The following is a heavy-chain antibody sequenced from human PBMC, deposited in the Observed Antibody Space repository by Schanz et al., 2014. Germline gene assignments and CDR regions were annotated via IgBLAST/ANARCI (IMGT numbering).Heavy chain of an antibody. D-gene: IGHD6-13*01. Sequence: VQLVESGGGLVQPGRSLRLSCAASGFTFDDYAMHWVRQAPGKGLEWVSGISWNSGSIGYADSVKGRFTISRDDAKNTLYLQMNSLRAEDTAVYYCARNVIATGRAFDLWGPGTMVTVS. CDR1: GFTFDDYA. J-gene: IGHJ3*01. CDR2: ISWNSGSI. CDR3: ARNVIATGRAFDL. V-gene: IGHV3-9*01.